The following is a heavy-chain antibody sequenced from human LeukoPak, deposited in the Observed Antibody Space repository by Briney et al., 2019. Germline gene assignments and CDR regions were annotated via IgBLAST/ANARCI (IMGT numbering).Heavy chain of an antibody. V-gene: IGHV3-21*04. CDR2: ITSNANYI. J-gene: IGHJ4*02. CDR3: ATTTWNYCLGY. D-gene: IGHD1-7*01. CDR1: GFTFSSYS. Sequence: AGGSLRLSCAASGFTFSSYSMNWVRQAPGTGLEWVSSITSNANYIYYADSVKGRFTISRDNAKNTLYLQMNSLRAEDTAVYYCATTTWNYCLGYWGQGTLVTVSS.